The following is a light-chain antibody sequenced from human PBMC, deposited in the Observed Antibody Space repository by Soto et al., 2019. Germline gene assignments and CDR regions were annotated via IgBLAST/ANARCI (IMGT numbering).Light chain of an antibody. CDR3: QQSYITPLT. CDR2: AAS. V-gene: IGKV1-39*01. CDR1: RSIGSY. Sequence: DIQMPKSPSSRSASVGDRVTITGRAGRSIGSYLNWYQHNPGKAPSLLIYAASTLESGVPSRFSASGSGTDFTLTISSLQPEDFATYYCQQSYITPLTFGGGTKVEIK. J-gene: IGKJ4*01.